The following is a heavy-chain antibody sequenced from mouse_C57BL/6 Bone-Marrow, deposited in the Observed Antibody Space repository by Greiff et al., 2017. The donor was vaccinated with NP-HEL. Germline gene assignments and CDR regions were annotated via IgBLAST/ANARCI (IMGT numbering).Heavy chain of an antibody. CDR1: GYTFTDYE. D-gene: IGHD3-3*01. CDR3: TSMGCY. CDR2: IDPETGGT. J-gene: IGHJ3*01. V-gene: IGHV1-15*01. Sequence: QVQLQQSGAELVRPGASVTLSCKASGYTFTDYEMHWVKQTPVHGLEWIGAIDPETGGTAYNQKFKGKAILTADKSSSTAYLELRSLTSEDSAVYYCTSMGCYWGQGTLVTVSA.